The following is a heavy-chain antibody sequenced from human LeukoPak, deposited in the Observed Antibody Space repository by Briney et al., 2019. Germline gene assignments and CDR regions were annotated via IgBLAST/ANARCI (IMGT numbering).Heavy chain of an antibody. CDR3: ARATWIQLWLIDY. Sequence: GGTLRLSCAASRFTFSSYWMHWVRHAPGKGLVWVLRINSDGSSTSYADSVKGRFTNSRNNAKNTLYLQMNRLRAEDTAVYYCARATWIQLWLIDYWGQGTLVTVSS. D-gene: IGHD5-18*01. J-gene: IGHJ4*02. CDR1: RFTFSSYW. V-gene: IGHV3-74*01. CDR2: INSDGSST.